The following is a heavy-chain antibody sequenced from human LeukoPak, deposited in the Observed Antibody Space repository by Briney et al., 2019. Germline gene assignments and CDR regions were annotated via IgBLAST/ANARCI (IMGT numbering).Heavy chain of an antibody. D-gene: IGHD6-19*01. V-gene: IGHV3-23*01. CDR3: VKGSLYSSGCYDY. J-gene: IGHJ4*02. CDR1: GFTFRSYA. CDR2: ISGSGTGT. Sequence: PGGSLRLSCAASGFTFRSYAMNWVRQVPGKGLEWVSGISGSGTGTYYADSVKGRFTISRDNSKNTLFLQMSSLRAEDTAVYYCVKGSLYSSGCYDYWGQGTLVSVSA.